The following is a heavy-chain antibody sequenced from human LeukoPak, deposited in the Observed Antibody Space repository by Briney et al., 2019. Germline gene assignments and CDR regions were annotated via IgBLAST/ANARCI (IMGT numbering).Heavy chain of an antibody. Sequence: PGESLKISCKGSGYSFTSYWIGWVRQMPGKGLEWMGIIYPGDSDTRYSPSFQGQVTISADKSISTAYLQWSSLKASDTAMYYCARPGSSGWYRGGDDAFDIWGQGTMVTVPS. CDR2: IYPGDSDT. D-gene: IGHD6-19*01. V-gene: IGHV5-51*01. CDR3: ARPGSSGWYRGGDDAFDI. CDR1: GYSFTSYW. J-gene: IGHJ3*02.